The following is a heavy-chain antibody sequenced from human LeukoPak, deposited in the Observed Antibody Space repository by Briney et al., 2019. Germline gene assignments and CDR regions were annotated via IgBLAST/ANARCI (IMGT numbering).Heavy chain of an antibody. Sequence: WASVKVSCKASGGTFSSYAISWVRQAPGQGLEWMGRINPNSGDTNFAQKFQGRVTMTRDTSISTAYMDLSGLRPDDTAVYYCARDGSGYTYGRGSYFDYWGHGILVTVSS. V-gene: IGHV1-2*06. CDR1: GGTFSSYA. CDR3: ARDGSGYTYGRGSYFDY. J-gene: IGHJ4*01. CDR2: INPNSGDT. D-gene: IGHD5-18*01.